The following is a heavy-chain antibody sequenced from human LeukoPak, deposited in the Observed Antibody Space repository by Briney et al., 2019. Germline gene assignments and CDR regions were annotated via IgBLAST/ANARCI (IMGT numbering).Heavy chain of an antibody. CDR2: ISSSSSYI. CDR3: ARPGAVAGTSFDY. J-gene: IGHJ4*02. V-gene: IGHV3-21*01. Sequence: GGSLRLSCAASGFTFSSYSMNWVRQAPGKGLEWVSSISSSSSYIYYADSVKGRFTISRDNAKNSLYLQMNSLRAEDTAVYYCARPGAVAGTSFDYWGQGTLVTVSS. D-gene: IGHD6-19*01. CDR1: GFTFSSYS.